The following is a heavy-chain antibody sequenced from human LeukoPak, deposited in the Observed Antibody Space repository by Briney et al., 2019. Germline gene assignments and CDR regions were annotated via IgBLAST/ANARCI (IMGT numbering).Heavy chain of an antibody. D-gene: IGHD3-22*01. CDR2: IYYSGST. CDR1: GGSISSYY. CDR3: ARAPTYYYDSSGPRFDP. V-gene: IGHV4-59*01. J-gene: IGHJ5*02. Sequence: SQTLSLTCTVSGGSISSYYWSWIRQPPGKGLEWIGYIYYSGSTNYNPSLKRRVTISVDTSKTQFSLKLSSVTAADTAVYYCARAPTYYYDSSGPRFDPWGQGTLVTVSS.